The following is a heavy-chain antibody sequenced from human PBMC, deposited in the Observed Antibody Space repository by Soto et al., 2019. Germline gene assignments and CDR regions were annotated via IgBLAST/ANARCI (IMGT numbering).Heavy chain of an antibody. J-gene: IGHJ4*02. CDR3: ARGGYDILTPFDY. CDR1: GGSISSYY. CDR2: IYYSGST. Sequence: SETLSLTCTVSGGSISSYYWSWIRQPPGKGLEWIGYIYYSGSTNYNPSLKSRVTISVDTSKNQFSLKLSSVTAADTAVYYCARGGYDILTPFDYWGQGTLVTVSS. D-gene: IGHD3-9*01. V-gene: IGHV4-59*01.